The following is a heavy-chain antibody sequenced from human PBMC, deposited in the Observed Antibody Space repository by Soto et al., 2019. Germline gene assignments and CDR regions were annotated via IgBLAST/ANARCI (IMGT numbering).Heavy chain of an antibody. CDR3: ARKRFVVVTAPLDY. V-gene: IGHV1-8*01. D-gene: IGHD2-21*02. CDR2: MNPNSGNT. Sequence: ASVKVSCKTSVYTFTGYAINWVRQAPGQGLEWMGWMNPNSGNTGYAQKFQGRVTITADESTSTAYMELSSLRSEDTAVYYCARKRFVVVTAPLDYWGQGTLVTVSS. CDR1: VYTFTGYA. J-gene: IGHJ4*02.